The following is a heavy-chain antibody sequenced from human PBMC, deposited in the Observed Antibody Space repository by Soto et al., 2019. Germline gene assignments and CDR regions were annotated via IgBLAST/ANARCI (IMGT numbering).Heavy chain of an antibody. CDR3: AKDERYFVYYDGMDV. V-gene: IGHV3-30*18. D-gene: IGHD3-9*01. Sequence: QVQLVESGGGVVQPGRSLRLSCAASGFTFSSYGMHWVRQAPGKGLEWVAVISYDGSNKYYADSVKGRFTISRDNSKNTLYLQMNSLRAEDTAVYYCAKDERYFVYYDGMDVWGQGTTVTVSS. CDR1: GFTFSSYG. J-gene: IGHJ6*02. CDR2: ISYDGSNK.